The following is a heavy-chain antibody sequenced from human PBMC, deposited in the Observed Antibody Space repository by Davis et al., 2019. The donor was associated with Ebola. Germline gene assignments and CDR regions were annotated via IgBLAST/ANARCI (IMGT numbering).Heavy chain of an antibody. CDR2: IKSKSDGGTT. Sequence: GGSLRLSCAASGFTFTNAWMNWVRQVPGKGLEWVGRIKSKSDGGTTDYAAPVKGRFTVSRDDSKNTAYLQMNSLKTEDTAVYYCSMTTVTTDVWGQGTTVTVSS. V-gene: IGHV3-15*07. CDR1: GFTFTNAW. CDR3: SMTTVTTDV. J-gene: IGHJ6*02. D-gene: IGHD4-11*01.